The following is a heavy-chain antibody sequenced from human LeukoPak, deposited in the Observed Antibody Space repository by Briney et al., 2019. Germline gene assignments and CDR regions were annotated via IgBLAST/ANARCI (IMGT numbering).Heavy chain of an antibody. J-gene: IGHJ3*02. Sequence: ASVKVSCKASGYTFTSYGISWARQAPGQGLEWMGWISAYNGNTNYAQKLQGRVTMTTDTSTSTAYMELRSLRSDDTAVYYCARGGQRITIFGVVPHDAFDIWGQGTMVTVSS. V-gene: IGHV1-18*01. CDR3: ARGGQRITIFGVVPHDAFDI. CDR2: ISAYNGNT. CDR1: GYTFTSYG. D-gene: IGHD3-3*01.